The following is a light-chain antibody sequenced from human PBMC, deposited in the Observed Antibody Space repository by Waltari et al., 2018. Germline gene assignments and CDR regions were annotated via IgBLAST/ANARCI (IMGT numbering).Light chain of an antibody. CDR2: DAS. V-gene: IGKV3-11*01. J-gene: IGKJ4*01. Sequence: DIVFTQSPATLSLYPGERATLSCRASQSVRSYLVWYQQKPGQAPRLLIYDASNRATGIPARFSGSGSGTDFTLTISSLEPEDFAVYYCQHRSNWPLTFGGGTKVEIK. CDR1: QSVRSY. CDR3: QHRSNWPLT.